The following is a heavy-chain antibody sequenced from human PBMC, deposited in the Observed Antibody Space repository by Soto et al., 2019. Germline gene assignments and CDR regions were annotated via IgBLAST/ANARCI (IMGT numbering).Heavy chain of an antibody. Sequence: SATLSLTCAVSGYPISSGYYWGWLRQPPGKGLGWLGSIYHGGSTYYNPSLNSRVTLSIDMTNSHVSLILNSVTAADTAVYYCARVGPWVPYYYDSSPYTFENWFDPWGQGTLVTVSS. D-gene: IGHD3-22*01. CDR2: IYHGGST. CDR3: ARVGPWVPYYYDSSPYTFENWFDP. J-gene: IGHJ5*02. V-gene: IGHV4-38-2*01. CDR1: GYPISSGYY.